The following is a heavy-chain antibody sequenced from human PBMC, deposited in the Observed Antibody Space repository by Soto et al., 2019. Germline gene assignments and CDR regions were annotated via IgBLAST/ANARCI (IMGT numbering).Heavy chain of an antibody. CDR1: GGTFSSYA. V-gene: IGHV1-69*13. Sequence: WASVKVSCKASGGTFSSYAISWVRQAPGQGLEWMGGIIPIFGTANYAQKFQGRVTITADESTSTAHMELSSLRSEDTAVYYCARGARRYSSSAGNGMDVWGQGTTVTVSS. CDR2: IIPIFGTA. D-gene: IGHD6-6*01. J-gene: IGHJ6*02. CDR3: ARGARRYSSSAGNGMDV.